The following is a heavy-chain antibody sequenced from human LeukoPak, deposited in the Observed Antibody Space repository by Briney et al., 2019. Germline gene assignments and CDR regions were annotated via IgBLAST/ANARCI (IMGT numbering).Heavy chain of an antibody. J-gene: IGHJ4*02. V-gene: IGHV3-30*04. CDR3: ARGGVVIAVAGLDY. CDR2: ISYDGSNK. CDR1: GFTFSSYA. Sequence: GGSLRLSCAASGFTFSSYAMHWVRQAPGKGLEWVAVISYDGSNKYYADSVKGRFTISRDNSKNTLYLQMNSLRAEDTAVYYCARGGVVIAVAGLDYWGQGTLVTVSS. D-gene: IGHD6-19*01.